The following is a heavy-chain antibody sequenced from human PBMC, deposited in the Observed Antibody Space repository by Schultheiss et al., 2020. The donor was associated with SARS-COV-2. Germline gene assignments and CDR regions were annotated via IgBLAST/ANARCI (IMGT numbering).Heavy chain of an antibody. CDR1: GFTFSSYS. CDR3: ARDPGAAAGIDY. J-gene: IGHJ4*02. CDR2: ISGSGGST. D-gene: IGHD6-13*01. V-gene: IGHV3-21*01. Sequence: GESLKISCAASGFTFSSYSMNWVRQAPGKGLEWVSAISGSGGSTYYADSVKGRFTISRDNAKNSLYLQMNSLRAEDTAVYYCARDPGAAAGIDYWGQGTLVTVSS.